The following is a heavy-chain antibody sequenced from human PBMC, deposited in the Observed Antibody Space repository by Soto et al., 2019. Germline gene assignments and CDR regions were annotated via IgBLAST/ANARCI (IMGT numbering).Heavy chain of an antibody. V-gene: IGHV3-53*04. CDR1: GFTVSSNY. Sequence: EVQLVESGGGLVQPGGSLRLSCAASGFTVSSNYMSWVRQAPGKGLEWVSVIYSGGSTYYADSVKGRFTISRNNSKNTLYLQMNSLRAEDTAVYYCARASHDYGDFGRGWFDPWGQGTLVTVSS. CDR3: ARASHDYGDFGRGWFDP. CDR2: IYSGGST. J-gene: IGHJ5*02. D-gene: IGHD4-17*01.